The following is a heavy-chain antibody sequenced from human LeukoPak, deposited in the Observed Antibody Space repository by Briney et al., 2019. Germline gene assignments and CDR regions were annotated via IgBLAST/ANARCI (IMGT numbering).Heavy chain of an antibody. CDR3: AKVDGSSWNYFDY. V-gene: IGHV3-43D*03. J-gene: IGHJ4*02. D-gene: IGHD6-13*01. CDR1: GFTFDDYA. Sequence: PGGSLRLSCAASGFTFDDYAMHWVRQAPGKGLEWVSLISWDGGSTYYADSVKGRFTISRDNSKNSLYLQMNSLRAEDTAVYYCAKVDGSSWNYFDYWGQGTLVTVSS. CDR2: ISWDGGST.